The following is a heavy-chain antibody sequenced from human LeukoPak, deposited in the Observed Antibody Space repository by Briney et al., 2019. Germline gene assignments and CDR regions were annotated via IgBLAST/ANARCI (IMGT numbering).Heavy chain of an antibody. Sequence: GGSLRLSCTASGFTFTSHWLHWVCQVPGKGLVGVSRINGDGSGTNHADSVKGRFTISRDNAKNTLYLQMNSLRVEDTAVYYCARVRVYGSGSPDYWGQGTLVTVSS. V-gene: IGHV3-74*01. CDR1: GFTFTSHW. D-gene: IGHD3-10*01. J-gene: IGHJ4*02. CDR3: ARVRVYGSGSPDY. CDR2: INGDGSGT.